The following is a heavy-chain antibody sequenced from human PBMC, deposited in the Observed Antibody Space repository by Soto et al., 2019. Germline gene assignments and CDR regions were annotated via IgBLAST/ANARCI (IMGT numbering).Heavy chain of an antibody. Sequence: QLQLQESGPGLVKPSETLSLTCTVSGGSISSSSYYWGWIRQPPGKGLEWIGSIYYSGSTYYNPSLKTRVTISVDTSKNQSSLKLSSVTAADTAVYYCARQSPSPTISKPCPFQHWGQGTLVTVSS. CDR2: IYYSGST. CDR3: ARQSPSPTISKPCPFQH. J-gene: IGHJ1*01. V-gene: IGHV4-39*01. D-gene: IGHD3-3*02. CDR1: GGSISSSSYY.